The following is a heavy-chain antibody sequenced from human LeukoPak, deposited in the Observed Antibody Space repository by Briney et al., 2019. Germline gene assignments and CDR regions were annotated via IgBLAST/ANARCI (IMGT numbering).Heavy chain of an antibody. Sequence: GGSLRLSCAASGFTFDDYAMHWVRQAPGKGLEWVSGISWNSGSIGYADSVKGRFTISRDNAKNSLYLQMNSLRAEDTALYYCAKDISFEVVPAAIAFDIWGQGTMVTVSS. CDR3: AKDISFEVVPAAIAFDI. CDR2: ISWNSGSI. V-gene: IGHV3-9*01. J-gene: IGHJ3*02. CDR1: GFTFDDYA. D-gene: IGHD2-2*01.